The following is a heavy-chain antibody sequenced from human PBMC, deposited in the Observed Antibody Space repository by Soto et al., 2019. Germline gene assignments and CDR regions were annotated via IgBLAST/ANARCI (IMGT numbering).Heavy chain of an antibody. J-gene: IGHJ6*02. CDR2: ISGSGGST. V-gene: IGHV3-23*01. CDR1: GFTFSSYA. CDR3: AKGYEAYYYYYGMDV. Sequence: GGSLRLSCAASGFTFSSYAMSWVRQAPGKGLEWVSAISGSGGSTYYADSVKGRFTISRDNSKNTLYLQMNSLRAEDTAVYYCAKGYEAYYYYYGMDVWGQGTTVTVSS. D-gene: IGHD5-12*01.